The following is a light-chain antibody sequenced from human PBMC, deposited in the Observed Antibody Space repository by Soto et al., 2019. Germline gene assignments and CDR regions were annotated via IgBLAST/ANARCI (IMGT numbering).Light chain of an antibody. CDR1: RAISDW. Sequence: DIQMTQSPSTLSASLGDRVTITCRASRAISDWLAWYQQRPGKAPKLLIYRASRLESGVPSRFSGSGSGTEFTLTISGLQPDDFATYYCQQYNTFSFTFGQGTQLEI. CDR2: RAS. V-gene: IGKV1-5*03. J-gene: IGKJ2*01. CDR3: QQYNTFSFT.